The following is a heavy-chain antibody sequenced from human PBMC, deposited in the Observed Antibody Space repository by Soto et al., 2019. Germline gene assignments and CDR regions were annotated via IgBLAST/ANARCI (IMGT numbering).Heavy chain of an antibody. J-gene: IGHJ6*02. CDR1: GHIFTNYW. CDR3: ARLGFEYDNSTAYYNVLPYSALDV. D-gene: IGHD3-9*01. Sequence: EVQLVQSGAEVKKPGESLKISCKGFGHIFTNYWIGWVRQMPGKRLEWMGVIYPHDSDTIYSPSFQGQVTISADKSISTAYLEWSSLRDSDTSMYYCARLGFEYDNSTAYYNVLPYSALDVWGQGTTVTVSS. CDR2: IYPHDSDT. V-gene: IGHV5-51*03.